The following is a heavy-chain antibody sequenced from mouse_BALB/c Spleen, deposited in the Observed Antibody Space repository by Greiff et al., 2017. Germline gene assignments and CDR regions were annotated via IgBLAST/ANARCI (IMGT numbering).Heavy chain of an antibody. D-gene: IGHD2-2*01. CDR3: AKGGLPYYFDY. V-gene: IGHV1S81*02. Sequence: VQLQQPGAELVKPGASVKLSCKASGYTFTSYWMHWVKQRPGQGLEWIGEINPSNGRTNYNEKFKSKATLTVDKSSSTAYMQLSSLTSEDSAVYYCAKGGLPYYFDYWGQGTTLTVSS. J-gene: IGHJ2*01. CDR1: GYTFTSYW. CDR2: INPSNGRT.